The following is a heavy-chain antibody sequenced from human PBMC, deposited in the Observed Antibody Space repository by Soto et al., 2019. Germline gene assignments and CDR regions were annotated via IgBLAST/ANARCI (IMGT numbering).Heavy chain of an antibody. CDR3: ARNLVVPAGSYYYYYYMDV. D-gene: IGHD2-2*01. J-gene: IGHJ6*03. Sequence: PSQTLSLTCAISGDSVSSNSAAWNCIRQSPSRGLEWLGRTYYRSKWYNDYAVSVKSRITINPDTSKNQFSLQLNSVTPEDTAVYYCARNLVVPAGSYYYYYYMDVWGKGTTVTVSS. CDR2: TYYRSKWYN. CDR1: GDSVSSNSAA. V-gene: IGHV6-1*01.